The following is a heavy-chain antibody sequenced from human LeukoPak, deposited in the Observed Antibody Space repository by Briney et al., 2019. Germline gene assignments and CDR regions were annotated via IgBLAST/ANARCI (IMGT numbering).Heavy chain of an antibody. CDR3: AKGLVPAALYSYYMDV. CDR1: GFTFDDYG. D-gene: IGHD2-2*01. V-gene: IGHV3-23*01. Sequence: GGSLRLSCAASGFTFDDYGMSWVRQAPGKGLEWVSFISGSGGSTYYADSVKGRFTISRDNSKNTLCLQMNSLRAEDTAVYHCAKGLVPAALYSYYMDVWGNGTTVTISS. J-gene: IGHJ6*03. CDR2: ISGSGGST.